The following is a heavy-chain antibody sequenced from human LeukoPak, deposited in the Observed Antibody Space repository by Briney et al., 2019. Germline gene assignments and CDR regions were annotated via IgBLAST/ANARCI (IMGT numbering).Heavy chain of an antibody. J-gene: IGHJ3*02. CDR2: INHSGST. D-gene: IGHD3-3*01. Sequence: SETLSLTCAVYGGSFSGYYWSWIRQPPGKGLEWIGEINHSGSTNYNPSLKSRVTISVETTTNQFSLKLSSVTAADTAVYYCARRMVYDFWSGYSHAAFDIWGQGTMVTVSS. CDR3: ARRMVYDFWSGYSHAAFDI. CDR1: GGSFSGYY. V-gene: IGHV4-34*01.